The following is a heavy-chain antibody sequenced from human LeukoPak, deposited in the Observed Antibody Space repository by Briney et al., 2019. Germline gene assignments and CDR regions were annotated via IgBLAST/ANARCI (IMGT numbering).Heavy chain of an antibody. D-gene: IGHD3-10*01. Sequence: SETLSLTCAVYGGSFSGYYWSWIRQPPGKGLEWIGEINHSGSTNYNPSLKSRVTISVDTSKNQFSLKLSSVTAADTAVYYCARSYVAPWLWFGESLNNWFDPWGQGTLVTVSS. J-gene: IGHJ5*02. V-gene: IGHV4-34*01. CDR3: ARSYVAPWLWFGESLNNWFDP. CDR2: INHSGST. CDR1: GGSFSGYY.